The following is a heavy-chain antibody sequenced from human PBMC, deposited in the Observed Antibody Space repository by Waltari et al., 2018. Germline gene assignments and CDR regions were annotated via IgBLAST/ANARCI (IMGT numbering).Heavy chain of an antibody. CDR1: GGSVSVYH. V-gene: IGHV4-34*01. CDR3: ARGSPVWKLGVTRRKGNEYFQD. CDR2: ITHTGST. J-gene: IGHJ1*01. D-gene: IGHD1-26*01. Sequence: QVQLQQWGAGLLKPSETLPLTCGVSGGSVSVYHWSWILQPPGKGLEWIGEITHTGSTNYNPSLKSRVTISVDTSKNQFSLSLRSVTAADTAVYYCARGSPVWKLGVTRRKGNEYFQDWGQGTLVTVSS.